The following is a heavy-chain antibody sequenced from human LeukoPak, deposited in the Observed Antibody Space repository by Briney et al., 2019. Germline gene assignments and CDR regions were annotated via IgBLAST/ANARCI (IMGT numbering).Heavy chain of an antibody. CDR1: GFSFSTYS. J-gene: IGHJ4*02. V-gene: IGHV3-23*01. CDR3: AKRASGSGTSLYYFDY. Sequence: GGSLRLSCAASGFSFSTYSMSWVRQAPGKGLEWVSVISNSGGSTFYADSVKGRFTISRDNSKNTLYLQMNSLRAEDTAVYYCAKRASGSGTSLYYFDYWGQGTLVTVSS. D-gene: IGHD3-10*01. CDR2: ISNSGGST.